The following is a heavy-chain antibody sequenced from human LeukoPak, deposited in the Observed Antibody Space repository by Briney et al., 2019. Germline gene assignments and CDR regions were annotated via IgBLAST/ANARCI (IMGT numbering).Heavy chain of an antibody. CDR3: AKDLYGYVSNWFDP. D-gene: IGHD5-12*01. CDR2: ISGSGGHT. V-gene: IGHV3-23*01. Sequence: GGSLRLSCAASGFTFRNYAMSWVRQAPGKGLEWVSAISGSGGHTYYADSVKGRFTISRDNSKNTLYLQMNSLRAGDTAVYYCAKDLYGYVSNWFDPWGQGTLVTVSS. CDR1: GFTFRNYA. J-gene: IGHJ5*02.